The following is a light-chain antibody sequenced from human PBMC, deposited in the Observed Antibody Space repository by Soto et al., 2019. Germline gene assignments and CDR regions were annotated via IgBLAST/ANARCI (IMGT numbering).Light chain of an antibody. CDR3: AAWDDSLNGVV. V-gene: IGLV1-44*01. CDR1: SSNIGRNT. J-gene: IGLJ2*01. CDR2: SNN. Sequence: QSVVTQPPSAPGTPGQRVTISCSGSSSNIGRNTVNWYQQLPGTAPKLLIYSNNQRPPGVPDRFSGSKSGTSASLAISGLQSEDEADYYCAAWDDSLNGVVFGGGTKLTVL.